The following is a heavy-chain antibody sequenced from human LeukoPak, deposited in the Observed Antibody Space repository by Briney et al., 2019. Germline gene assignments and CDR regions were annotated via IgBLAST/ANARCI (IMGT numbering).Heavy chain of an antibody. D-gene: IGHD1-26*01. CDR1: GFTFSNYW. J-gene: IGHJ4*02. Sequence: GGSLRPSCAASGFTFSNYWMHWVRQAPGKGLMWVSHINNDGGTTSYADSVKGRFTISRDNAKNTVYLQMNSLRAEDTAVYYCARGGVGSFDYWGQGALVTVSP. V-gene: IGHV3-74*01. CDR3: ARGGVGSFDY. CDR2: INNDGGTT.